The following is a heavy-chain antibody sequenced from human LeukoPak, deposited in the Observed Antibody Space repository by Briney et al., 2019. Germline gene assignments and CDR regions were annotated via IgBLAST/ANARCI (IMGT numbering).Heavy chain of an antibody. CDR1: VFTFSIYI. J-gene: IGHJ4*02. CDR3: ARMTIKGNYPPDY. CDR2: ISGDSNYI. V-gene: IGHV3-21*01. Sequence: GGALRLSRAASVFTFSIYIMSWVRPAPGKGREWVSSISGDSNYIYYADSVKGRFTISRDNAKNSLFLQMNSLRAEDTAVYYCARMTIKGNYPPDYWGQGTLVTVSS. D-gene: IGHD5-24*01.